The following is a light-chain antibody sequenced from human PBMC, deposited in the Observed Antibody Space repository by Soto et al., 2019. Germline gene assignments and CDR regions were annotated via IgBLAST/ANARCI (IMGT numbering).Light chain of an antibody. CDR1: SGSVSTSYY. V-gene: IGLV8-61*01. Sequence: QAVVTQEPSSSVSPGGTITLTCGLSSGSVSTSYYPSWYQQTPGQAPRTHIYXXXXRXXXXXDXXXGSVLGNTAALTITGAQADDXXDYYCLLYMGSGIWVFGGGTKLTDL. CDR3: LLYMGSGIWV. CDR2: XXX. J-gene: IGLJ3*02.